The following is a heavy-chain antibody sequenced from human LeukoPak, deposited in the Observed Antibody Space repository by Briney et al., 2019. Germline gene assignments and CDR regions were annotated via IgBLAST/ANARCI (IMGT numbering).Heavy chain of an antibody. D-gene: IGHD3-22*01. V-gene: IGHV3-30-3*01. CDR2: ISYDGSNK. J-gene: IGHJ4*02. CDR3: ARGPMIVVDAEHTFDY. CDR1: GFTFSSYA. Sequence: GGSLRLSCAASGFTFSSYAMSWVRQAPGKGLEWVAVISYDGSNKYYADSVKGRFTISRDNSKNTLYLQMNSLRAEDTAVYYCARGPMIVVDAEHTFDYWGQGTLVTVSS.